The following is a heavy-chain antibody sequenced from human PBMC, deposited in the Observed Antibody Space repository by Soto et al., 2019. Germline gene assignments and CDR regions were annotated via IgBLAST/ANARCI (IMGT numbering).Heavy chain of an antibody. CDR3: AKGRSDSSGWYAFDY. V-gene: IGHV3-30*18. D-gene: IGHD6-19*01. J-gene: IGHJ4*02. CDR1: GFTFSSFG. Sequence: GGSLRLSCAASGFTFSSFGMHWVRQAPGKGLEWVAAISYDGSNTYYTDSVKGRFTISRDNSKNTLNLQMNSLRAEDTAVYYCAKGRSDSSGWYAFDYWGQGTLVTVSS. CDR2: ISYDGSNT.